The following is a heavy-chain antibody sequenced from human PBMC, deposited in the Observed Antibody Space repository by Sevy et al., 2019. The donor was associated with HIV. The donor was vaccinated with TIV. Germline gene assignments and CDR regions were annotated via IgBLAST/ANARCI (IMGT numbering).Heavy chain of an antibody. CDR1: GDSFSSYI. J-gene: IGHJ4*02. V-gene: IGHV4-4*07. D-gene: IGHD7-27*01. CDR3: ARSNWVTATNGFSKSYYFDY. CDR2: INSSGST. Sequence: QSQTLSLTSTVSGDSFSSYIWAWIRQPARKGLEWIGRINSSGSTNYNTSLKSRVTMSVDTSKSQFSLKVTSLTAADTAIYFCARSNWVTATNGFSKSYYFDYWGQGSLVTVSS.